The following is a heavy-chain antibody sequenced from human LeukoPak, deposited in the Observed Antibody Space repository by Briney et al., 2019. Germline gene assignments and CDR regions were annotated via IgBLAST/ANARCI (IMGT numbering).Heavy chain of an antibody. CDR1: GFNFGTHW. CDR2: IKKDGSEK. J-gene: IGHJ3*02. CDR3: ARDLWFGEILNDAFEI. D-gene: IGHD3-10*01. V-gene: IGHV3-7*01. Sequence: GGSLRLSCAASGFNFGTHWMTWVRQAPGKGLECVAIIKKDGSEKYHVDSVKGRFTISRDNAKNSLYLQMNSLRGEDTAVYYCARDLWFGEILNDAFEIRGQGTMVTVSS.